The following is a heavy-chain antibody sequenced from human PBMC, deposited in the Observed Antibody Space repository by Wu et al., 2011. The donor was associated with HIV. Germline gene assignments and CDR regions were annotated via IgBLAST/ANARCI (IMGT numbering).Heavy chain of an antibody. V-gene: IGHV3-30*02. CDR3: AKDLNYYYYYMDV. Sequence: VQPGGSLRLSCAASGFTFSSYGMHWVRQAPGKGLEWVAFIRYDGSNKYYADSVKGRFTISRDNSKNTLYLQMNSLRAEDTAVYYCAKDLNYYYYYMDVWGKGTTVTVSS. CDR2: IRYDGSNK. J-gene: IGHJ6*03. CDR1: GFTFSSYG.